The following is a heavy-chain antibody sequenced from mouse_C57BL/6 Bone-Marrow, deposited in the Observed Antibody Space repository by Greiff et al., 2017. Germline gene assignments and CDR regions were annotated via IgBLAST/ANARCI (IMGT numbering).Heavy chain of an antibody. Sequence: EVQRVESGGGLVKPGGSLKLSCAASGFTFSSYAMSWVRQTPEKRLEWVATISDGGSYTYYPDNVKGRFTISRDNAKNNLYLQMSHLKSEDTARYYCARDDDYFYYYAMDYWGQGTSVTVSS. V-gene: IGHV5-4*01. CDR1: GFTFSSYA. CDR2: ISDGGSYT. CDR3: ARDDDYFYYYAMDY. J-gene: IGHJ4*01. D-gene: IGHD2-3*01.